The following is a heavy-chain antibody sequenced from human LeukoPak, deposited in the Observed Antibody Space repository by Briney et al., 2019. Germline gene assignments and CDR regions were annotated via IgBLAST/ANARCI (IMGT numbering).Heavy chain of an antibody. CDR2: MCIVGDT. CDR3: VRSQGGNAEFDY. D-gene: IGHD3-16*01. Sequence: GGSLRLSCAASGFTLSNYDMHWVRQATGKGLEWVSRMCIVGDTYYSGSVKGRFTVSRENAKNSLNLQMNSLRAGDTALYYCVRSQGGNAEFDYWGQGTLVTVSS. J-gene: IGHJ4*02. V-gene: IGHV3-13*01. CDR1: GFTLSNYD.